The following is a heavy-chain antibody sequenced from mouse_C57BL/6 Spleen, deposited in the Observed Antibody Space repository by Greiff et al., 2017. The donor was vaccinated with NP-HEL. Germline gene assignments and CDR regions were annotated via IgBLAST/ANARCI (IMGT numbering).Heavy chain of an antibody. V-gene: IGHV5-4*01. CDR2: ISDGGSYT. CDR3: ARDLHYYCSSSMDY. CDR1: GFTFSSYA. J-gene: IGHJ4*01. D-gene: IGHD1-1*01. Sequence: EVMLVESGGGLVKPGGSLKLSCAASGFTFSSYAMSWVRQTPEKRLEWVATISDGGSYTYYPDNVTGRFTISRDNAKNNLYLQMSHLKSEDTAMYYCARDLHYYCSSSMDYWGQGTSVTVSS.